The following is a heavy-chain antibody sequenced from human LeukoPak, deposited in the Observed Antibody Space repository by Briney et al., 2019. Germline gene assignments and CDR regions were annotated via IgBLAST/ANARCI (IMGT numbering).Heavy chain of an antibody. D-gene: IGHD2-2*01. CDR1: EFTFSSHS. J-gene: IGHJ3*02. CDR3: ARSLKVSAALDVFDI. Sequence: GGSLRLSCAASEFTFSSHSMNWVRQAPGKGLEWVSSISRSGGSIYYADSLKGRFTISRDNAKNSLYLQMNSLRAEDTAVYFCARSLKVSAALDVFDIWVQGTMVTVSS. V-gene: IGHV3-21*01. CDR2: ISRSGGSI.